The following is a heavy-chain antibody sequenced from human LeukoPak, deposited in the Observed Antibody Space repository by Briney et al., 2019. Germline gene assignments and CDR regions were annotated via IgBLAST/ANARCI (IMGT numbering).Heavy chain of an antibody. V-gene: IGHV4-59*08. D-gene: IGHD5-18*01. CDR1: SGSINAYY. CDR3: ARQPANTAAFDI. Sequence: SETLSLTCTVSSGSINAYYWSWIQQPPGKGLEWIAYVRDNGENNYNPSLKSRVAISVDTANNQISLRLNFVTAADTAIYYCARQPANTAAFDIWGLGTMVTVSS. J-gene: IGHJ3*02. CDR2: VRDNGEN.